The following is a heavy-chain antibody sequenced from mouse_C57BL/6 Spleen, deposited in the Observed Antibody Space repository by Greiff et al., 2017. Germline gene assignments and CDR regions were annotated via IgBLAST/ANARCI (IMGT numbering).Heavy chain of an antibody. CDR3: ARSGGNYAMDY. CDR2: IYPGDGDT. J-gene: IGHJ4*01. CDR1: GYAFSSSW. D-gene: IGHD3-1*01. V-gene: IGHV1-82*01. Sequence: VKLMESGPELVKPGASVKISCKASGYAFSSSWMNWVKQRPGKGLEWIGRIYPGDGDTNYNGKFKGKATLTADKSSSTAYMQLSSLTSEDSAVYFCARSGGNYAMDYWGQGTSVTVSS.